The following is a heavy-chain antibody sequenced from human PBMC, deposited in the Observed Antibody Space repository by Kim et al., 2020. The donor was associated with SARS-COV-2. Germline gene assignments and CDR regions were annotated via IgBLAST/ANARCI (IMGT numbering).Heavy chain of an antibody. D-gene: IGHD7-27*01. J-gene: IGHJ4*02. CDR2: TGIGDKT. CDR3: AKLTTN. Sequence: TGIGDKTNNADSVKGRFTISRDNSKNTLYLQMSSLRVEDTAVYYCAKLTTNWGQGTVVTVSS. V-gene: IGHV3-23*01.